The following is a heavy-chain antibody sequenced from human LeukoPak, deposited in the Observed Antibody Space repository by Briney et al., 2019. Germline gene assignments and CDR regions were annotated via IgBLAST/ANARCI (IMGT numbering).Heavy chain of an antibody. CDR2: ISYDGSNK. J-gene: IGHJ4*02. CDR1: GFTFSSYG. Sequence: GRSLRLSCAASGFTFSSYGMHWVRQAPGKGLEWVAVISYDGSNKYYADSVKGRFTISRDNSKNTLYLQMNSLRAEDTAVYYCAKDTPFTYWGQGTLVTVSS. CDR3: AKDTPFTY. V-gene: IGHV3-30*18.